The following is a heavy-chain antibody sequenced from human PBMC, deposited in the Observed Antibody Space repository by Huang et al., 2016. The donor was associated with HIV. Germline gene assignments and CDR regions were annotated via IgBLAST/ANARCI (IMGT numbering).Heavy chain of an antibody. CDR2: LSYDGKTK. CDR1: GFTFSSYG. J-gene: IGHJ4*02. CDR3: AKGGSAAAVLDF. Sequence: QVQLVESGGGVVQPGRSLRISCAASGFTFSSYGMHWVRQAPGKGLGLVAVLSYDGKTKYYADSVKGRFSISRDNSKTTVYLQLNSLRVEDTAVYYCAKGGSAAAVLDFWGQGTLVTVSS. D-gene: IGHD6-13*01. V-gene: IGHV3-30*18.